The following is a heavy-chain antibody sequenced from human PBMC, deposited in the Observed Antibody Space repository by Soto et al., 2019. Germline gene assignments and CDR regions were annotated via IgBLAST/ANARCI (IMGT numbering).Heavy chain of an antibody. Sequence: KTSETLSLTCTVVSGGSISNSFSYWGWIRQAPGKGLEWIGSVYFTGSSYSYPSLKSRVTMSVDTSKNQFSLRLSSVTAADTATYYCVRKLYNWNYYFDSWGQGTLVTVSS. J-gene: IGHJ4*02. CDR3: VRKLYNWNYYFDS. CDR1: GGSISNSFSY. D-gene: IGHD1-7*01. V-gene: IGHV4-39*01. CDR2: VYFTGSS.